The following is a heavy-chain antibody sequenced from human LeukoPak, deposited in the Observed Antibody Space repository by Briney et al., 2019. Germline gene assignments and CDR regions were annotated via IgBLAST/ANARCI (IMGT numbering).Heavy chain of an antibody. CDR3: ARDRYYYDSSGSGAFDI. Sequence: SETLSLTCTVSGGSISSSSYYWGWIRQPPGKGLEWIGSIYYSGSTNYNPSLKSRVTISVDTSKNQFSLKLSSVTAADTAVYYCARDRYYYDSSGSGAFDIWGQGTMVTVSS. CDR1: GGSISSSSYY. V-gene: IGHV4-39*07. D-gene: IGHD3-22*01. J-gene: IGHJ3*02. CDR2: IYYSGST.